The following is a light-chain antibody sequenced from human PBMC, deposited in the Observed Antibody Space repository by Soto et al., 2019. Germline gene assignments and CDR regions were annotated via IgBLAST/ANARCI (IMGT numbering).Light chain of an antibody. Sequence: QSVLTQPASVSGSPGQSITISCTGTSSDVGGYNYVSWYQQQSGKAPKLIIYGVYHRPSGVSTRFSASKSAYTASLTISGLQAEDEADYYCSSFTTTYFYVFGPGTKLTVL. J-gene: IGLJ1*01. CDR1: SSDVGGYNY. CDR2: GVY. CDR3: SSFTTTYFYV. V-gene: IGLV2-14*01.